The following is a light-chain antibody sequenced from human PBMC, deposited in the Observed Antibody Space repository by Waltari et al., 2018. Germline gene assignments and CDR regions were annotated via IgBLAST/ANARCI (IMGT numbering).Light chain of an antibody. CDR3: MQARQTPWT. J-gene: IGKJ1*01. Sequence: DIVMTQSPLSLSVPPGEPASISCTSSQSSLHSSGNTFLDWSLQKPGQFPQLLTYLVSNRASGVPDRCSGSGSGTDFTLKISRVEAEDVGVYFCMQARQTPWTFGQGIKVEIK. CDR1: QSSLHSSGNTF. CDR2: LVS. V-gene: IGKV2-28*01.